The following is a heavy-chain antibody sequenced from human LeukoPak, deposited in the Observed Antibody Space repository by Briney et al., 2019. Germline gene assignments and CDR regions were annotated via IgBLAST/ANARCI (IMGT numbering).Heavy chain of an antibody. Sequence: PGGSLRLSCEASGFTFSHYGIHWVRQTPGKGLEWVAAISSDGVEMYYADSVKGRFTISRDNSKSTLYLQMNSLRAEDTALYYCAREGHYDILTGYSPVEDYFYYMDVWGKGTTVTVSS. CDR3: AREGHYDILTGYSPVEDYFYYMDV. CDR1: GFTFSHYG. V-gene: IGHV3-30*04. D-gene: IGHD3-9*01. CDR2: ISSDGVEM. J-gene: IGHJ6*03.